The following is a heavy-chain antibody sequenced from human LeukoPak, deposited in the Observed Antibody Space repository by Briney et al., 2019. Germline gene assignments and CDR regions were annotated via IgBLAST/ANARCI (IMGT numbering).Heavy chain of an antibody. J-gene: IGHJ3*02. D-gene: IGHD1-26*01. CDR2: INHSGST. CDR1: GGSLSGYY. Sequence: SETLSLTCAVYGGSLSGYYSSWVRQPPGKGLEWVGEINHSGSTNYNPSLKSRVTISQDTSQNQISLKLSSVTAADTAVYYCARWGTHFLTVGANLFTKGAFDIWGRGAMVIVSS. CDR3: ARWGTHFLTVGANLFTKGAFDI. V-gene: IGHV4-34*01.